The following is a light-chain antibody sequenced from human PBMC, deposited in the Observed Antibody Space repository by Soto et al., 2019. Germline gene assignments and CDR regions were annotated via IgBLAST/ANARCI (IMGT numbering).Light chain of an antibody. CDR2: GAS. J-gene: IGKJ1*01. Sequence: EIVMTQSPATLSVSPGERATLSCRASQSVGSDLAWYQQKPGQAPRLLIYGASTRATGIPARFSGSGSGTEFTLTISSLQSEDFAVYYCQQYKNWPWTFGQGTKVEIK. CDR1: QSVGSD. CDR3: QQYKNWPWT. V-gene: IGKV3-15*01.